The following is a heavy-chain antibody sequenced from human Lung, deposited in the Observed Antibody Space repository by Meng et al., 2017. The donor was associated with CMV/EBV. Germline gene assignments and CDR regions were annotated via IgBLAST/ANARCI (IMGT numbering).Heavy chain of an antibody. CDR1: GYTFTSYD. CDR3: TRGRGSTHKGNWFDP. J-gene: IGHJ5*02. V-gene: IGHV1-8*01. D-gene: IGHD3-10*01. Sequence: ASXXVSXKASGYTFTSYDINWVRQATGQGPEWMGWMNPNSGNTAYAPKFQGRLTMTRNTSINTAYMDLSSLRSEDTAIYYCTRGRGSTHKGNWFDPWGQGTXVTVSS. CDR2: MNPNSGNT.